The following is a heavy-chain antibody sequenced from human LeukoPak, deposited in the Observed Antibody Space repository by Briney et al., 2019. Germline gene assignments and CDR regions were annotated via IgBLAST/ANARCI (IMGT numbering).Heavy chain of an antibody. V-gene: IGHV3-30-3*01. J-gene: IGHJ6*02. D-gene: IGHD3-10*01. Sequence: GGSLRLSCAASGFTFSSYAMHWVRQAPGKGLEWVAVISYDGSNKYYADSVKGRFTISRDNSKNTLYLQMNSLRAEDTAVYYCARDLSGSYDVYYYYGMDLWGQGTTVTVSS. CDR3: ARDLSGSYDVYYYYGMDL. CDR1: GFTFSSYA. CDR2: ISYDGSNK.